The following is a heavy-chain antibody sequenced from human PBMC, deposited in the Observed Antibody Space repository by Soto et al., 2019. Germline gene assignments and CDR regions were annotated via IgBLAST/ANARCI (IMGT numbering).Heavy chain of an antibody. CDR1: GFTFSSYG. D-gene: IGHD5-12*01. CDR3: ARQAEGGYNYGY. Sequence: SLRLSCAASGFTFSSYGMHWVRQAPGKGLEWVAVIWYDGSNKYYADSVKGRFTISRDNSKNTLYLQMNSLRSEDTAVYYCARQAEGGYNYGYWGQGTLVTVSS. CDR2: IWYDGSNK. V-gene: IGHV3-33*01. J-gene: IGHJ4*02.